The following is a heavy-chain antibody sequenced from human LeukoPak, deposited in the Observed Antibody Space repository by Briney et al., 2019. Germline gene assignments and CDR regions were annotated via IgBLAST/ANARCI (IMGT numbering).Heavy chain of an antibody. Sequence: GGSLRLSCAASGFTFSSYSMNWVRQAPGKGLEWVSSISSSSSYIYYADSVKGRFTISRDNAKNSLYLQMNSLRAEDTAVYYCARDSSRYYDFWSGYPSYYYYMDVWGKGTTVTVSS. J-gene: IGHJ6*03. CDR2: ISSSSSYI. CDR3: ARDSSRYYDFWSGYPSYYYYMDV. D-gene: IGHD3-3*01. V-gene: IGHV3-21*01. CDR1: GFTFSSYS.